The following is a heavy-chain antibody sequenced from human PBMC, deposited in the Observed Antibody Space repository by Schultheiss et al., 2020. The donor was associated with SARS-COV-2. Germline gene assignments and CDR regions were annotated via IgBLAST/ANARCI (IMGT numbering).Heavy chain of an antibody. V-gene: IGHV4-39*07. CDR3: ARGTGYSSGGLIDY. J-gene: IGHJ4*02. D-gene: IGHD6-19*01. Sequence: SETLSLTCTVSGGSISSSSYYWGWIRQPPGKGLEWIGSIYYSGSTYYNPSLKSRVTISVDTSKNQFSLKLSSVTAADTAVYYCARGTGYSSGGLIDYWGQGTLVTVSS. CDR1: GGSISSSSYY. CDR2: IYYSGST.